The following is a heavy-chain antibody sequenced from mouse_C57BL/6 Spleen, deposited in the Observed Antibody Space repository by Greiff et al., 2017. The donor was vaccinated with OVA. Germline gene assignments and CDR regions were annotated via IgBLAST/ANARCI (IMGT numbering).Heavy chain of an antibody. V-gene: IGHV1-82*01. CDR2: IYPGDGDT. Sequence: QVQLQQSGPELVKPGASVKISCKASGYAFSSSWMNWVKQRPGKGLEWIGRIYPGDGDTNYNGKFKGKATLTADKSSSTAYMKLSSLTSEDSAVYFCARNWAVVAKGWFAYWGQGTLVTVSA. CDR3: ARNWAVVAKGWFAY. D-gene: IGHD1-1*01. CDR1: GYAFSSSW. J-gene: IGHJ3*01.